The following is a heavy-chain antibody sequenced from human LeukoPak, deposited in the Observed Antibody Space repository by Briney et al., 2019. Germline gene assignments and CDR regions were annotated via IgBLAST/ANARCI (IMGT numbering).Heavy chain of an antibody. V-gene: IGHV1-2*06. D-gene: IGHD3-10*01. CDR3: ARGPSGSDY. CDR2: INPDSGGT. Sequence: GASVTVSCTVSGYTFTGYYLHWLRQAPGQGLEWMGRINPDSGGTNYAQKFQGRVTMTRDTSINTAYMDLSSLRPDDTAVYYCARGPSGSDYWGQGTLVTVSS. CDR1: GYTFTGYY. J-gene: IGHJ4*02.